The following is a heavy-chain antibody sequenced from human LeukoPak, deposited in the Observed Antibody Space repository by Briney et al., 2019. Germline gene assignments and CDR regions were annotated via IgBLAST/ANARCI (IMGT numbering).Heavy chain of an antibody. CDR1: GFTFSDYA. Sequence: GGSLRLSCAASGFTFSDYAMTWVRQAPGKGLEWVATISGSGLMTYYADSVKGRFTVSGDNSKNTLYLQMNSLRAEDTAVYYCAKDYCDSSGYYRSFDYWGQGTLVTVSS. CDR2: ISGSGLMT. CDR3: AKDYCDSSGYYRSFDY. V-gene: IGHV3-23*01. J-gene: IGHJ4*02. D-gene: IGHD3-22*01.